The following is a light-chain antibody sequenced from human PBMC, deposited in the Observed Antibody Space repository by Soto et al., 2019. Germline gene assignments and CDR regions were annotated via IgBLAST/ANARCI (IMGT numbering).Light chain of an antibody. CDR3: QQFNNWPRT. V-gene: IGKV3-15*01. J-gene: IGKJ1*01. Sequence: EIVMTQSPATLSVSPGERATLSCRASQSVRRNLAWYQQRPGQAPRLLIYGASTRATGIPVRFSGSGSETEFTLTISSLQSEDFAVYYCQQFNNWPRTFGQGTKVDIK. CDR1: QSVRRN. CDR2: GAS.